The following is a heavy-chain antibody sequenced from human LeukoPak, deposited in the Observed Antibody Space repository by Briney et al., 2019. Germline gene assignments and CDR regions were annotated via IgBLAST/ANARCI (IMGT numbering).Heavy chain of an antibody. Sequence: GGSLRLSCAASGFTFSDYYMSWIRQAPGKGLEWVPYISSSGSTIYYADSVKGRFTISRDNAKNSLYLQMNSLRAEDTAVYYCAREVRAYDSSGYYLDYWGQGTLVTVSS. J-gene: IGHJ4*02. V-gene: IGHV3-11*01. CDR3: AREVRAYDSSGYYLDY. CDR2: ISSSGSTI. D-gene: IGHD3-22*01. CDR1: GFTFSDYY.